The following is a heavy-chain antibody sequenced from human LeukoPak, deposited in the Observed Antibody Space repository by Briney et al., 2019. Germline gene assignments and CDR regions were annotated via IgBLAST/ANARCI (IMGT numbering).Heavy chain of an antibody. J-gene: IGHJ4*02. CDR2: ISGSGGST. D-gene: IGHD2-15*01. CDR1: GFTFSSYA. Sequence: GGSLRLSCAASGFTFSSYAMSWVRQAPGKGLEWVSAISGSGGSTYYADSVKGRFTISRDNSKNTLYLQMNSLRAEDTAVYYCARGSWALSGRFFDYWGQGTLVTVSS. CDR3: ARGSWALSGRFFDY. V-gene: IGHV3-23*01.